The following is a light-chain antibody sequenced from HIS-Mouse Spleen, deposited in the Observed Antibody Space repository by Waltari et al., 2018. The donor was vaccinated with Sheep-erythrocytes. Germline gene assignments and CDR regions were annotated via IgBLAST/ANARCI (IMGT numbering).Light chain of an antibody. V-gene: IGKV1-9*01. CDR1: QCISSY. CDR3: QQRNSYLFT. J-gene: IGKJ3*01. Sequence: DIQLTQSPSFLSASVGDRVTITCRARQCISSYLAWYQQKPGKAPKLLIYAASTLQSGVPSRFSGSGSGTEFTLTISSLQPEDFATYDCQQRNSYLFTFGPGTKVDIK. CDR2: AAS.